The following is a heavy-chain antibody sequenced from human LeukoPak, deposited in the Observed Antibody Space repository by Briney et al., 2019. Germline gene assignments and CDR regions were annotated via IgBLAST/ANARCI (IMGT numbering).Heavy chain of an antibody. CDR2: INTDGTVT. J-gene: IGHJ4*02. V-gene: IGHV3-74*01. CDR1: GFTFSKYW. CDR3: ATKQWLAPPPDS. Sequence: PGGSLRLSRAASGFTFSKYWMLRVRQAPGKGLESVSRINTDGTVTTYADSVKGRFTVSRDNADNTMFLQMNSVRDEDTAVYYCATKQWLAPPPDSWGQGTPVTVSS. D-gene: IGHD6-19*01.